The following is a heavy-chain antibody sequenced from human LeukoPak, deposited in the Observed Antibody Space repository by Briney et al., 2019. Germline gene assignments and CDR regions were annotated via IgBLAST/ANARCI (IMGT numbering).Heavy chain of an antibody. CDR2: ISGSNGNT. CDR1: GYSFTRYG. D-gene: IGHD1-26*01. Sequence: ASVKVSCKASGYSFTRYGMSWVRQAPGQGPEWMGWISGSNGNTNYAQKFQGRVTVTADTLTSTAYMEVWSLRPDDTAVYYCARSGRGTYYYFDWWGQGTLVTVPS. V-gene: IGHV1-18*01. CDR3: ARSGRGTYYYFDW. J-gene: IGHJ4*02.